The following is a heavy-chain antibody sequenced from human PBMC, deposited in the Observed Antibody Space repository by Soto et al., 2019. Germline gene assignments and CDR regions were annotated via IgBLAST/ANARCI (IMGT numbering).Heavy chain of an antibody. D-gene: IGHD1-26*01. CDR3: ARGAYSGSDLY. CDR1: GFTLSSYG. V-gene: IGHV3-7*01. Sequence: XGSLRISCAASGFTLSSYGMSWVRQAPGKGLEWVANIKQDGSEKYYVDSVKGRFTISRDNAKNSLYLQMNSLRAEDTAVYYCARGAYSGSDLYWGQGTLVTVSS. CDR2: IKQDGSEK. J-gene: IGHJ4*02.